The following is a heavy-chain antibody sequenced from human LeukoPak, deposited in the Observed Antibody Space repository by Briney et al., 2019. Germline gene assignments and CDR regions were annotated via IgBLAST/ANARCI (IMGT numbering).Heavy chain of an antibody. CDR1: GYTFTGYY. V-gene: IGHV1-2*06. Sequence: ASVKASCKASGYTFTGYYMHWVRQAPGQGLEWMGRINPNSGGTNYAQKFQGRVTMTRDTSISTAYMELSRLRSDDTAVYYCARADYYDSSGYYYGLDIWGQGTMVTVSS. CDR3: ARADYYDSSGYYYGLDI. CDR2: INPNSGGT. J-gene: IGHJ3*02. D-gene: IGHD3-22*01.